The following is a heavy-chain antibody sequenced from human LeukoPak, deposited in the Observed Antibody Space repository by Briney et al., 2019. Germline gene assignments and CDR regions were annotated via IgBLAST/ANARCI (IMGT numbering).Heavy chain of an antibody. V-gene: IGHV4-34*01. J-gene: IGHJ4*02. CDR1: GGSFSGYY. CDR2: INHSGST. Sequence: SETLSLTCAVYGGSFSGYYWSWIRQPPGKGLEWIGEINHSGSTNYNPSLKSRVTISVDTSKNQFSLKLSSVTAADTAVYYCARSRGRAYFDYWGQGTLVTVSS. CDR3: ARSRGRAYFDY.